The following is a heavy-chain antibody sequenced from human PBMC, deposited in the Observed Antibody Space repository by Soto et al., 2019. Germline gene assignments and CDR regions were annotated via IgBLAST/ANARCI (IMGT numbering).Heavy chain of an antibody. CDR3: ARARSGSYPEFYY. J-gene: IGHJ4*02. D-gene: IGHD1-26*01. CDR2: ITYDGSNQ. Sequence: GGSLRLSVAASGFIFSRYTMHWVRQAPGKGLEWRGVITYDGSNQYYADSVKGRFTISRDNSRNMLFLQMNSLRPDDPAGDYCARARSGSYPEFYYWGKGTMDTVSS. CDR1: GFIFSRYT. V-gene: IGHV3-30-3*01.